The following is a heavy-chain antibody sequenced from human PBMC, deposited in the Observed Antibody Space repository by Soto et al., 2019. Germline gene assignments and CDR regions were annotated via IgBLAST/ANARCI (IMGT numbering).Heavy chain of an antibody. CDR2: MYNSGNT. J-gene: IGHJ3*02. V-gene: IGHV4-31*03. CDR1: GGSISSGGYY. Sequence: QVQLQESGPGLVKPSQTLSLTCTVSGGSISSGGYYWNWIRQHPGKGLEWIGYMYNSGNTYYNPSLKSRVTGSVDTSKNQFSLKLSSVTAADTAVYYCARSLGYYAFDIWGQGTVVTVSS. CDR3: ARSLGYYAFDI. D-gene: IGHD1-26*01.